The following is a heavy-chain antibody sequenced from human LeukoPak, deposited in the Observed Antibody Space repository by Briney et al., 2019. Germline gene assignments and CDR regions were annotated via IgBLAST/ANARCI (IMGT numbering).Heavy chain of an antibody. Sequence: GGSLRLSCAASGSTFSDQYMDWVRQAPGKGLQWVGRTGNKASRYTTEYAASVKGRFTISRDDSKNSLYLQMNSLKTEDTALYYCTRGYSGRSMYAFDIWGQGTMVTVSS. CDR2: TGNKASRYTT. CDR3: TRGYSGRSMYAFDI. V-gene: IGHV3-72*01. J-gene: IGHJ3*02. D-gene: IGHD1-26*01. CDR1: GSTFSDQY.